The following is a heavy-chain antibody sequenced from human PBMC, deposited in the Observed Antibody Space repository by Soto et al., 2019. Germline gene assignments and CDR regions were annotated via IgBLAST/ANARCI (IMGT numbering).Heavy chain of an antibody. V-gene: IGHV4-59*01. D-gene: IGHD6-13*01. CDR3: ASGTPSTIAAPDS. CDR2: IYYTGGT. J-gene: IGHJ4*02. Sequence: SENLSLTCTVSGGSISSYYWSWIRQPPGKWLEWIGYIYYTGGTNYNPSLKSRVTISVDTSKNHFSLKFNSLTAADTAVYYCASGTPSTIAAPDSRGQATLVTGSS. CDR1: GGSISSYY.